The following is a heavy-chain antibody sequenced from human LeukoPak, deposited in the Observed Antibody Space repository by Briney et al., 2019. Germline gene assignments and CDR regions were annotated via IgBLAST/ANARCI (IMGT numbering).Heavy chain of an antibody. V-gene: IGHV3-21*01. D-gene: IGHD1-14*01. Sequence: GGSLRLSCAGTGFTFSNYWMNWVRQAPGKGLEWVSSISSSSSYIYYADSVKGRFTISRDNAKNSLYLQMNSLRAEDTAVYYCARAPLKVKTTFDYWGQGTLVTVSS. CDR1: GFTFSNYW. CDR3: ARAPLKVKTTFDY. CDR2: ISSSSSYI. J-gene: IGHJ4*02.